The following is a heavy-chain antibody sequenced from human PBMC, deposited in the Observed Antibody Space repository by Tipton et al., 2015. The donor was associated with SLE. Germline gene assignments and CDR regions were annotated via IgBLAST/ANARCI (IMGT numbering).Heavy chain of an antibody. CDR3: ARDPPPGYCSSTSCYRDAFDI. Sequence: LRLSCTVSGGSISSHYWSWIRQPPGKGLEWIGYIYYSGSTNYNPSLKSRVTISVDTSKNQFSLKLSSVTAADTAVYYCARDPPPGYCSSTSCYRDAFDIGGQGTMVTVSS. J-gene: IGHJ3*02. CDR1: GGSISSHY. V-gene: IGHV4-59*11. D-gene: IGHD2-2*01. CDR2: IYYSGST.